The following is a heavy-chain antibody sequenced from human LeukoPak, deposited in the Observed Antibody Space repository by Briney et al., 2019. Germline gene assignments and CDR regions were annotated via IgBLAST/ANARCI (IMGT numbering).Heavy chain of an antibody. Sequence: PSQTLSLTCTVSGGSISSGGYYWSRIRQPPGKGLEWIGYIYHSGSTYYNPSLKSRVTISVDRSKNQFSLKLSSVTAADTAVYYCARDQAVAGPIDYWGQGTLVTVSS. CDR1: GGSISSGGYY. V-gene: IGHV4-30-2*01. J-gene: IGHJ4*02. CDR2: IYHSGST. CDR3: ARDQAVAGPIDY. D-gene: IGHD6-19*01.